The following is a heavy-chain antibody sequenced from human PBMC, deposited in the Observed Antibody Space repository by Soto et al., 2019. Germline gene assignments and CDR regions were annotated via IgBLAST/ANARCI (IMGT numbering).Heavy chain of an antibody. Sequence: QVQLVQSGAEVKKPGSSVKVSCKASGGTFSSYTISWVRQAPGQGLEWMGRIIPILGIANYAQKFQGRVTITADKSTSTDYMELSSLRSDDTAVYYCASLLDIVVVPADMSANDAFDIWGQGTMVTVSS. CDR2: IIPILGIA. CDR3: ASLLDIVVVPADMSANDAFDI. V-gene: IGHV1-69*02. D-gene: IGHD2-2*01. J-gene: IGHJ3*02. CDR1: GGTFSSYT.